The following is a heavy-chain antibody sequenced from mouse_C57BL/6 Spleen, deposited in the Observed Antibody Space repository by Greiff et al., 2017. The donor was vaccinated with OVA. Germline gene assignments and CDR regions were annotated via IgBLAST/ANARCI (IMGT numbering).Heavy chain of an antibody. Sequence: EVQVVESGPELVKPGASVKISCKASGYSFTDYNMNWVKQSNGKSLEWIGVINPNYGTTSYNQKFKGKATLTVDQSSSTAYMQLNSLTSEDSAVYYCARSDGYYYYYAMDYWGQGTSVTVSS. D-gene: IGHD2-3*01. V-gene: IGHV1-39*01. CDR2: INPNYGTT. J-gene: IGHJ4*01. CDR3: ARSDGYYYYYAMDY. CDR1: GYSFTDYN.